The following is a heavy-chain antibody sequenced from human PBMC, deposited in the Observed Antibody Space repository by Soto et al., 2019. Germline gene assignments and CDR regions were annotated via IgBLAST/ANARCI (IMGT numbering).Heavy chain of an antibody. CDR3: AGNRGISAAGTQGWFDP. J-gene: IGHJ5*02. D-gene: IGHD6-13*01. V-gene: IGHV4-39*01. Sequence: SETLSLTCTLSGGSLSISDYYWGWIRQPPWKGLEWIGSIYYTGHTYFNVSLQSRVTISIDTSKNQFSLTLRSMTAADTAIYYCAGNRGISAAGTQGWFDPWGQGXLVTVS. CDR2: IYYTGHT. CDR1: GGSLSISDYY.